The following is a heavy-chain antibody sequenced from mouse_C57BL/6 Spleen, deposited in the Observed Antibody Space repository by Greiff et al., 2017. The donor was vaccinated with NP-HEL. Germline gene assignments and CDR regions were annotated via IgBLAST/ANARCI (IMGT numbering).Heavy chain of an antibody. V-gene: IGHV1-72*01. CDR1: GYTFTSYW. J-gene: IGHJ2*01. Sequence: VQLQQPGAELVKPGASVKLSCKASGYTFTSYWMHWVKQRPGRGLEWIGRIDPNSGGTKYNEKFKSKATLTVDKPSSTVYMQLSGLTSEDTAVYYCAREDYDSTFDYWGQGTTLTVSS. CDR3: AREDYDSTFDY. D-gene: IGHD1-1*01. CDR2: IDPNSGGT.